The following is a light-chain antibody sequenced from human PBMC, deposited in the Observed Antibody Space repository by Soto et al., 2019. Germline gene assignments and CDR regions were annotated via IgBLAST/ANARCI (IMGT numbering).Light chain of an antibody. J-gene: IGKJ4*01. CDR1: QDISNH. CDR2: DAS. CDR3: QQYDNLPRT. V-gene: IGKV1-33*01. Sequence: DIQMTQSPSFLSASEGDRVTITCQASQDISNHLNWYQQKPGKAPKLLIYDASNLETGVPSRFSGSGSGTDFTFTISSRQPEDFATYYCQQYDNLPRTVGVGTKVDSK.